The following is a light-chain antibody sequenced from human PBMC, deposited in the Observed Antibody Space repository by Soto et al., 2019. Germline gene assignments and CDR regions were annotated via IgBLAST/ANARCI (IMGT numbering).Light chain of an antibody. Sequence: QSALTQPPSASGSPGQSVTISCTGTSSDVGGYNYVSWYQQHPGKAPKLMIYEVSKRPSGVPDRFSGSKSGNTTSLTVSGLQAEDEAEYYRSSYAGSPKGVFGRRTQLTVL. CDR3: SSYAGSPKGV. CDR2: EVS. V-gene: IGLV2-8*01. CDR1: SSDVGGYNY. J-gene: IGLJ2*01.